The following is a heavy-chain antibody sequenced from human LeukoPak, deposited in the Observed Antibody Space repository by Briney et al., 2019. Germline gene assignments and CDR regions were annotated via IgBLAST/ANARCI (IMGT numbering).Heavy chain of an antibody. Sequence: SETLSLTCTVSGGSVSSGSYYWSWIRQPPGKGLEWIGYIYYSGSTNYNPSLKSRVTISVDTSKNQFSLKLSPVTAADTAVYYCARDFIDSSGHTDYWGQGTLVTVSS. CDR1: GGSVSSGSYY. D-gene: IGHD3-22*01. CDR3: ARDFIDSSGHTDY. CDR2: IYYSGST. V-gene: IGHV4-61*01. J-gene: IGHJ4*02.